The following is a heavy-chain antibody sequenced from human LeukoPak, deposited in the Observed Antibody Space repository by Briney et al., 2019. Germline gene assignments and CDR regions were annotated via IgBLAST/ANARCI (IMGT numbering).Heavy chain of an antibody. J-gene: IGHJ4*02. V-gene: IGHV3-23*01. CDR1: GFTFTSYA. Sequence: GGSLRLSCAASGFTFTSYAMSWVRQPPGKGLEWVSVIRGSGTVTYFADSVKGRFTASRDNSKNTLYLQMSSLRAEDTAIYYCAKSLDYDGGVLWALPQYWGQGTLVTVSS. D-gene: IGHD3-22*01. CDR3: AKSLDYDGGVLWALPQY. CDR2: IRGSGTVT.